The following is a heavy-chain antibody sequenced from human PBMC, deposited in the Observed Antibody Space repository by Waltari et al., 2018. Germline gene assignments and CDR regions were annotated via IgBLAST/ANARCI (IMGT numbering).Heavy chain of an antibody. Sequence: QVYLVQSEAEVTNPWSSVRVSCRSSGGTFNTYGILWVRQAPGQGLEWTGGIIPIHGSTNYAKKFQGRVTITADKSASAAYMEVSSLRSDDTAVYYCARDPLDPSTVTTRYFDLWGRGTRVTVSS. J-gene: IGHJ2*01. D-gene: IGHD4-17*01. CDR2: IIPIHGST. CDR3: ARDPLDPSTVTTRYFDL. V-gene: IGHV1-69*10. CDR1: GGTFNTYG.